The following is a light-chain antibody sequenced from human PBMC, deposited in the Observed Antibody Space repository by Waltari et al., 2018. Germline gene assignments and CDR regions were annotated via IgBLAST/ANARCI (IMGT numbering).Light chain of an antibody. CDR2: AAS. J-gene: IGKJ3*01. Sequence: DIQMTQSPSYLSASVGDKVTITCRASQGISNALAWYQQKPGKAPKLLIYAASSLQSGLPSGFSVSGSVTDFTLTISSLQLEDSAVYFCQQRNSHPLTFGPGTNLDI. CDR3: QQRNSHPLT. CDR1: QGISNA. V-gene: IGKV1-17*01.